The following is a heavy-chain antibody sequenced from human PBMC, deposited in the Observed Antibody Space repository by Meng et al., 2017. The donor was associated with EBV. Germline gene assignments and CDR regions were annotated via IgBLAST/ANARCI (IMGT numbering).Heavy chain of an antibody. D-gene: IGHD6-6*01. CDR3: AHIIAVRPFDY. Sequence: PTLAERTTSLPPPLPFSWLSPRTRGLGVGCSRPPPREDLEWFAFIYLDDDKRYSPSLKNRIPITKENSKKQVVLTMTNMHHVDAATYYCAHIIAVRPFDYWGQGTLVTVSS. V-gene: IGHV2-5*02. J-gene: IGHJ4*02. CDR1: WLSPRTRGLG. CDR2: IYLDDDK.